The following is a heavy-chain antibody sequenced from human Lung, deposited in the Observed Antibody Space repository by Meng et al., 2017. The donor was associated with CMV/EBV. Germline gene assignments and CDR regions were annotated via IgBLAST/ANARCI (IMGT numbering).Heavy chain of an antibody. J-gene: IGHJ5*02. V-gene: IGHV1-46*01. CDR2: INPTGGGT. CDR1: GYTFTSSY. CDR3: ARDHPPQSSSPPGVNWFDP. D-gene: IGHD6-13*01. Sequence: ASXXVSXKASGYTFTSSYMNWVRQAPGQGLEWMGIINPTGGGTSYAQKFQGRVTMTRDTSTSTVYMGLSSLRSEDTAVYYCARDHPPQSSSPPGVNWFDPXGQGXLVTVSS.